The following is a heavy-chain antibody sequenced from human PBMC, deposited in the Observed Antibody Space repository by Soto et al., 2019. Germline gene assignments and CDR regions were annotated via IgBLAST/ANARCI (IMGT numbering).Heavy chain of an antibody. CDR3: ANNGGGPTVTTYYSYYGMDV. V-gene: IGHV3-30-3*01. D-gene: IGHD4-17*01. CDR2: ISYDGSNK. Sequence: QVQLVESGGGVVQPGRSLRLSCAASGFTFSSYAMHWVRQAPGKGLEWVAVISYDGSNKYYADSVKGRFTISRDNSKNTLYLQMSSLRAEDTAVYYCANNGGGPTVTTYYSYYGMDVWGQGTTVTVSS. J-gene: IGHJ6*02. CDR1: GFTFSSYA.